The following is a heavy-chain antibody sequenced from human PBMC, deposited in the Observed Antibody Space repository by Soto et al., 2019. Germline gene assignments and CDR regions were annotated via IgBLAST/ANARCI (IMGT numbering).Heavy chain of an antibody. Sequence: SQTLSLTCAISGDSFSSNSAAWSWIRQSPSRGLEWLGRTYYRSKWYNDYAVSVKSRITINPDTSKNQFSLQLKFVTPEDTAVYYCVRGIGYNDSWGQGTLVTVSS. CDR2: TYYRSKWYN. D-gene: IGHD3-3*01. CDR3: VRGIGYNDS. CDR1: GDSFSSNSAA. V-gene: IGHV6-1*01. J-gene: IGHJ4*02.